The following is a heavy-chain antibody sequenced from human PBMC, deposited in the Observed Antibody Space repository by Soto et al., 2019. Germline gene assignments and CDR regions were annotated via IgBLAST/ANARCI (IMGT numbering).Heavy chain of an antibody. J-gene: IGHJ4*02. Sequence: EVQMVESGGGVVQPGGSLRLSCAASGFSISDYWMSWVRQAPGKGLEWVGNINEDGSEENYVDSVKGRFSISRDNDRNSLYLQMNSLRVEDTAVYYCCHTWVGGQGTLVTVSS. CDR1: GFSISDYW. CDR2: INEDGSEE. D-gene: IGHD1-26*01. CDR3: CHTWV. V-gene: IGHV3-7*01.